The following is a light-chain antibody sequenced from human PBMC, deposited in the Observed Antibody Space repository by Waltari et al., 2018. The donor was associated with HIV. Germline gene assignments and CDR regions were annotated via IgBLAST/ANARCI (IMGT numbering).Light chain of an antibody. CDR2: NVN. CDR3: GAYTGSGNLGL. CDR1: SNDIGRYEY. V-gene: IGLV2-14*03. Sequence: QSALTQPASASGSPGQSTTISCTGTSNDIGRYEYVSWYQQHPGKAPKLIIYNVNRRPTGVSDRFSGYKSGNTASLTISGLQPEDEADYYCGAYTGSGNLGLFGGGTKLTVL. J-gene: IGLJ2*01.